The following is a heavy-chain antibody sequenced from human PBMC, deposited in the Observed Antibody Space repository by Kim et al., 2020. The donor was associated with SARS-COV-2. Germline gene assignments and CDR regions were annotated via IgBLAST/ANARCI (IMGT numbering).Heavy chain of an antibody. D-gene: IGHD2-2*01. Sequence: GGSLRLSCAASGFTFSSYAMHWVRQAPGKGLEWVAVISYDGSNKYYADSVKGRFTISRDNSKNTLYLQMNSLRAEDTAVYYCAREDIVVVPAASTGGMDVWGQGTTVTVSS. CDR2: ISYDGSNK. V-gene: IGHV3-30-3*01. CDR3: AREDIVVVPAASTGGMDV. J-gene: IGHJ6*02. CDR1: GFTFSSYA.